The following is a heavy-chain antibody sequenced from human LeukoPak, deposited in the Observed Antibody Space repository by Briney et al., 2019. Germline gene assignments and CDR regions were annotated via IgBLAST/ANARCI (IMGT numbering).Heavy chain of an antibody. Sequence: GGSLRLSCAASGFTFTSYAMTWVRQAPGKGLEWVSGISTSGDNTYYADSVKGRFSVSRDNTRNTLYLQMNSLRVDDTAVYYCAKADTRLRGVFDLFDCWGQGTLVTVSS. V-gene: IGHV3-23*01. CDR2: ISTSGDNT. D-gene: IGHD3-10*01. CDR3: AKADTRLRGVFDLFDC. CDR1: GFTFTSYA. J-gene: IGHJ4*02.